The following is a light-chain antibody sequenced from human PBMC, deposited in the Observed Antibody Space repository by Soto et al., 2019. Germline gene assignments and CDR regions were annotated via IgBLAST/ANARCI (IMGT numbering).Light chain of an antibody. CDR3: SSYTTGNTYV. J-gene: IGLJ1*01. CDR2: EVS. V-gene: IGLV2-14*01. CDR1: SSDVGGYNY. Sequence: QSALTQPASVSGYPGQSITISCTGRSSDVGGYNYVSWYQQHPGKAPKFMIYEVSRRPSGVSNRFSGSKSGNTASLTVSGLQAEDEADYYCSSYTTGNTYVFVTGTKVTVL.